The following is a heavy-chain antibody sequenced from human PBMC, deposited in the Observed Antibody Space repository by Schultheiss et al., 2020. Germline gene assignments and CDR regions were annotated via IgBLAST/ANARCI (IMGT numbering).Heavy chain of an antibody. CDR1: GFTVSSNY. V-gene: IGHV3-66*01. D-gene: IGHD1-26*01. Sequence: GGSLRLSCAASGFTVSSNYMSWVRQAPGKGLEWVSVIYSGGSTYYADSVKGRFTISRDNSKNTLYLQMNSLRAEDTAVYYCARVHAPYSGSYYDYWGQGTLVTVS. J-gene: IGHJ4*02. CDR3: ARVHAPYSGSYYDY. CDR2: IYSGGST.